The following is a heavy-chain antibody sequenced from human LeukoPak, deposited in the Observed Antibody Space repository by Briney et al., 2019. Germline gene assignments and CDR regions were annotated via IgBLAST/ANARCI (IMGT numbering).Heavy chain of an antibody. CDR1: GYNFNTYG. J-gene: IGHJ4*02. V-gene: IGHV1-18*01. CDR3: AREGLGELTLDC. D-gene: IGHD3-16*01. Sequence: GVSVKVSCKASGYNFNTYGISWVRQAPGQGVEWMGWISGYNGNTNYAQKFQGRVTMTTDTLTNTAYMELRSLRSDDTAVYYCAREGLGELTLDCWGQGTLVTVSS. CDR2: ISGYNGNT.